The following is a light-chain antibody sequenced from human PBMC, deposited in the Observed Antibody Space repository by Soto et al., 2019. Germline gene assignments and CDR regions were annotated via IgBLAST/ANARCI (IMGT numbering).Light chain of an antibody. J-gene: IGKJ1*01. Sequence: DILMTPFPSTLSASVGDRVTITCRASQSISSWLAWYQQKPGKAPKLLIYDASSLESGVPSRFSGSGSGTEFTLTISSLQPDDFATYYCQQYNSYPWTFGQGTKVDIK. CDR3: QQYNSYPWT. V-gene: IGKV1-5*01. CDR1: QSISSW. CDR2: DAS.